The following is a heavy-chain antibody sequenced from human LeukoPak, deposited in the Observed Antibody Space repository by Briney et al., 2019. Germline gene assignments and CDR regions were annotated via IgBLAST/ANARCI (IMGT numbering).Heavy chain of an antibody. CDR2: ISYDGNNK. Sequence: GGSLRLSCAASGFTFSSYAMHWVRQAPGKGLEGVAVISYDGNNKYYADSVKGRFTTSRDNSKNTLDLQMNSLRAEDTAVYYCARDPLDRSGWSSICDYWGQGTLVTVSS. J-gene: IGHJ4*02. D-gene: IGHD6-19*01. CDR3: ARDPLDRSGWSSICDY. V-gene: IGHV3-30-3*01. CDR1: GFTFSSYA.